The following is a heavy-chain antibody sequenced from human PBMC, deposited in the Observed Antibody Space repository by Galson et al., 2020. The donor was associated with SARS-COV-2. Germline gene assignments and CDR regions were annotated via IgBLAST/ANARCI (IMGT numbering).Heavy chain of an antibody. D-gene: IGHD3-10*01. CDR1: GGSFSGYY. CDR3: ARGRVGYGSGSGAYYYCGMDV. J-gene: IGHJ6*02. CDR2: INHSGST. Sequence: SETLSLTCAVYGGSFSGYYWSWIRQPPGKGLEWIGEINHSGSTNYNPSLKSRVTTSVDTSKNQFSLKLSSVTAADTAVYYCARGRVGYGSGSGAYYYCGMDVWGQGTTVTVSS. V-gene: IGHV4-34*01.